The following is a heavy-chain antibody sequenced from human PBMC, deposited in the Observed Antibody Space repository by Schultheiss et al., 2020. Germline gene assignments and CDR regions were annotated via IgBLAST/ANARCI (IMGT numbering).Heavy chain of an antibody. J-gene: IGHJ6*03. Sequence: GGSLRLSCAASGFTFDDYAMHWVRQAPGKGLEWVSGISWNSGSIGYADSVKGRFTISRDNAKNSLSLQMDSLRAEDTAVYYCARSKWFRYYYYYMDVWGKGTTVNVS. CDR3: ARSKWFRYYYYYMDV. V-gene: IGHV3-9*01. CDR2: ISWNSGSI. CDR1: GFTFDDYA. D-gene: IGHD3-22*01.